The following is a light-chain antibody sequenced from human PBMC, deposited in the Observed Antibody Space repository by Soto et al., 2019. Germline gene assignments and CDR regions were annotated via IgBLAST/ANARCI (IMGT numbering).Light chain of an antibody. V-gene: IGKV1-5*01. CDR2: DSS. J-gene: IGKJ5*01. Sequence: IHMAQSPSTLSASFGDIVTITCRASQSISTWLARYQQKSGRAPKLLIYDSSSLESGVPSRFSGSGSGTEFSLTISSLQPDDFATYFCQQYDSFSITFGQGTRLEIK. CDR1: QSISTW. CDR3: QQYDSFSIT.